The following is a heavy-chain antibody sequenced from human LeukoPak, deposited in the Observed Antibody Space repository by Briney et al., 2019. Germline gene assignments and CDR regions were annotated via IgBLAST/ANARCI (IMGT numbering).Heavy chain of an antibody. J-gene: IGHJ5*02. V-gene: IGHV3-74*01. CDR2: INSDGSST. CDR1: GFTFSTYW. Sequence: HSGGSLRLSCAASGFTFSTYWMDWVRQPPGKGLVWVSRINSDGSSTSYADSVKGRFTISRDNAKNTLYLQMNSLRADDTAVYYCARGLSWWEPWGQGALVTVSS. CDR3: ARGLSWWEP.